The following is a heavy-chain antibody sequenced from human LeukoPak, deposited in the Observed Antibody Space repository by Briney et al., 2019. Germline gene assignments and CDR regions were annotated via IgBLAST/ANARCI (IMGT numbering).Heavy chain of an antibody. CDR3: ASLRERSYYARGFDY. Sequence: RPSETLSLTCTASSYSISSGYYWGWIRQPPGKGLEWIGSIYYSGSTYYNPSLKSRVTISVDTSKNQFSLKLSSVTAADTAVYYCASLRERSYYARGFDYWGQGTLVTVSS. CDR1: SYSISSGYY. CDR2: IYYSGST. D-gene: IGHD1-26*01. J-gene: IGHJ4*02. V-gene: IGHV4-38-2*02.